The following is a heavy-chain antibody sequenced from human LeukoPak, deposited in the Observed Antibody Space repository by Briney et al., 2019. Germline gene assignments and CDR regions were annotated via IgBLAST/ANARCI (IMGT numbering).Heavy chain of an antibody. V-gene: IGHV1-8*01. D-gene: IGHD2-15*01. CDR2: MNPNSGNT. CDR3: ARVLSYSGYCSGGSCYPLRY. Sequence: ASVKVSCKASGYTFTSYDINWVRQATGQGLAWMGWMNPNSGNTGYAQKFQGRVTMTRNTSIREAYMELSSMRSEDPAVYYCARVLSYSGYCSGGSCYPLRYRGQGTLVTVSS. J-gene: IGHJ4*02. CDR1: GYTFTSYD.